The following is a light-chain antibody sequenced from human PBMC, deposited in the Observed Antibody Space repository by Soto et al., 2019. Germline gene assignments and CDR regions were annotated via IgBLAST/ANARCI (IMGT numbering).Light chain of an antibody. CDR1: SSDVGDYNF. CDR2: EVT. CDR3: SSYAGSNKFVV. J-gene: IGLJ2*01. Sequence: QSALTQPPSASGSVGQSVTISCTGTSSDVGDYNFVSWYQQHPGKAPKLMIYEVTKRPSGVPDRFSGSKSGNTASLTVSGLLPADEADDYCSSYAGSNKFVVFGSGTKLTVL. V-gene: IGLV2-8*01.